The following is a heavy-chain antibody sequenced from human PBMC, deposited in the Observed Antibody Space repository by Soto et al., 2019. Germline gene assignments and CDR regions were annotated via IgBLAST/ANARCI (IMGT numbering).Heavy chain of an antibody. CDR2: IYYSGST. D-gene: IGHD2-21*01. J-gene: IGHJ5*02. CDR1: GGSISSSSYY. Sequence: SETLSLTCTVSGGSISSSSYYWGWIRQPPGKGLEWIGSIYYSGSTYYNPSLKSRVTISVDTSKNQFSLKLSSVTAADTAVYYCARPQTYYNWFDPWGQGTLVTAPQ. V-gene: IGHV4-39*01. CDR3: ARPQTYYNWFDP.